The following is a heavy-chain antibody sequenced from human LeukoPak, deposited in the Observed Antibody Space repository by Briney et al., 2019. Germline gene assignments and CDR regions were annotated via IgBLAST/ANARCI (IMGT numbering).Heavy chain of an antibody. CDR1: GGSISSGDYY. CDR2: IYYSGST. D-gene: IGHD3-10*01. V-gene: IGHV4-30-4*08. CDR3: ARVRPHVPYYYGSGSYYNEDY. J-gene: IGHJ4*02. Sequence: SETLSLTCTVSGGSISSGDYYWSWIRQPPGKGLEWIGYIYYSGSTYYNPSLKSRVTISVDTSKNQFSLKLSSVTAADTAVYYCARVRPHVPYYYGSGSYYNEDYWGQGTLVTVSS.